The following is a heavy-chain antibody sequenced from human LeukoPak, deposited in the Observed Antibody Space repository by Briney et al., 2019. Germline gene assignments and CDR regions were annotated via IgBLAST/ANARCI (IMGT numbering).Heavy chain of an antibody. CDR1: GFTFSSYA. J-gene: IGHJ3*02. CDR2: ISGSGGST. Sequence: GGSLRLSCAASGFTFSSYAMSWVRQAPGKGLEWVSAISGSGGSTYYADSVKGRFTISRDNSKNTLYLQMNSLRAEDTAVYYCAKKKGGGGCYFGAFDIWGQGTMVTVSS. CDR3: AKKKGGGGCYFGAFDI. D-gene: IGHD2-21*02. V-gene: IGHV3-23*01.